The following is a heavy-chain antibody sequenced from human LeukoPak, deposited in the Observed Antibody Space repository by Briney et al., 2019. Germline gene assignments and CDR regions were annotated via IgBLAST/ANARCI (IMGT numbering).Heavy chain of an antibody. D-gene: IGHD2-15*01. CDR1: GGSISSGDYY. CDR3: DRRYCSSGRCYLDY. V-gene: IGHV4-30-4*01. J-gene: IGHJ4*02. Sequence: PSQTLSLTCTVSGGSISSGDYYWSWIRRPPGKGLEWIGYIYYSGSTYQNPSFKSRVTILVDTSKNQFSLKLSSVTAADTAVYYCDRRYCSSGRCYLDYWGQGTLVTVSS. CDR2: IYYSGST.